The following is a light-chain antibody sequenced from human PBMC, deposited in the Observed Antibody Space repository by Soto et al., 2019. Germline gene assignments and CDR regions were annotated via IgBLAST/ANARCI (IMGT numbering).Light chain of an antibody. CDR1: QSVSSSY. J-gene: IGKJ5*01. CDR3: QQYGGSPPIT. CDR2: GAS. Sequence: MGLTQSPGTLSLSPGERATLSFSASQSVSSSYLDGYQQKPVQAPILLIYGASSRVTCIPDRFSGSGSGTDFTLTISKLAPQDFAVYYCQQYGGSPPITFGQGTLLEIK. V-gene: IGKV3-20*01.